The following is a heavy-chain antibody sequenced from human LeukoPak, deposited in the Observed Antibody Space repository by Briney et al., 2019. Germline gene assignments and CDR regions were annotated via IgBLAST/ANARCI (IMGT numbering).Heavy chain of an antibody. D-gene: IGHD3-9*01. J-gene: IGHJ4*02. CDR1: GFTFSGSA. CDR3: TATGILRLY. V-gene: IGHV3-73*01. CDR2: IRSKANSYAT. Sequence: GGSLRLSCAASGFTFSGSAMHWVRQASGKGLEWVGRIRSKANSYATAYAASVKGRFTISRDDSKNTAYLQMNSLKTEDTAVYYRTATGILRLYWGQGTLVTVSS.